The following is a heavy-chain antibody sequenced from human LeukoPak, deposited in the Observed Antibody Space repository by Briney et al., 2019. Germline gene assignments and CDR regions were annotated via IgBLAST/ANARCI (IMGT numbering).Heavy chain of an antibody. J-gene: IGHJ4*02. V-gene: IGHV3-23*01. CDR2: ISGGGGST. D-gene: IGHD3-10*01. Sequence: GGSLRLSCAASGFTFSSYSMNWVRQAPGKGLEWVSAISGGGGSTYYADSVKGRFTISRDNSKNTLYLQMNSLRAEDTAVYYCAKVAHYYGSGSYYEYYFDYWGQGTLVTVSS. CDR3: AKVAHYYGSGSYYEYYFDY. CDR1: GFTFSSYS.